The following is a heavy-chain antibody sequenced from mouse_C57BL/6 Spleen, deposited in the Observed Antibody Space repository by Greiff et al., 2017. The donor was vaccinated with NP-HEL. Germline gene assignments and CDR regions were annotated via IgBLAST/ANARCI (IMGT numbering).Heavy chain of an antibody. V-gene: IGHV5-17*01. J-gene: IGHJ2*01. CDR3: ARTLYSNYGLDY. D-gene: IGHD2-5*01. Sequence: EVHLVESGGGLVKPGGSLKLSCAASGFTFSDYGMHWVRQAPEKGLEWVAYISSGSSTIYYADTVKGRFTISRDNAKNTLFLQMTSLRSEDTAMYYCARTLYSNYGLDYWGQGTTLTVSS. CDR1: GFTFSDYG. CDR2: ISSGSSTI.